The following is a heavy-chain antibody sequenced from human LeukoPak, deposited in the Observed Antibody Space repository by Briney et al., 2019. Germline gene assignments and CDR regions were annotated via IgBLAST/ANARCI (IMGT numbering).Heavy chain of an antibody. D-gene: IGHD2-15*01. V-gene: IGHV3-23*01. CDR3: AKSTGGSCFSGSGY. Sequence: GGSLRLSCAASGFTFSSYAMSWVRQAPGKGLDLVSVINDGGDSTYYAGSVKGRFTISRDNSKNTRYLQMNSLRAEDTAVYYCAKSTGGSCFSGSGYWGQGTLVTVSS. CDR2: INDGGDST. J-gene: IGHJ4*02. CDR1: GFTFSSYA.